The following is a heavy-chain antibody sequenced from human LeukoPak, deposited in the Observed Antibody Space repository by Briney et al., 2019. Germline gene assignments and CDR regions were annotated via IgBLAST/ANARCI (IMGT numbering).Heavy chain of an antibody. J-gene: IGHJ4*02. CDR3: ARGVGYDDTLGSYYGFFDY. Sequence: SETLSLTCTVSGGSISSSSYYWGWIRQPPGKGLEWIGSIYYSGSTYYNPSLKSRVTISVDTSKNELSLQLSSVTAADTAVYFCARGVGYDDTLGSYYGFFDYWGQGTLVAVSS. D-gene: IGHD3-22*01. CDR1: GGSISSSSYY. CDR2: IYYSGST. V-gene: IGHV4-39*07.